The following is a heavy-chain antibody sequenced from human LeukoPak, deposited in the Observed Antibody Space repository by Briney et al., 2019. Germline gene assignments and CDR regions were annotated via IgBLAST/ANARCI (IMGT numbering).Heavy chain of an antibody. CDR2: IIPIFGTA. Sequence: SVKVSCKASGGTFSSYAISWVRQAPGQGLEWMGGIIPIFGTANYAQKFQGRVTITADESTSTAYMELSSLRSEDTAVYYCNLRYFDWSIDYWGQGTLVTVSS. D-gene: IGHD3-9*01. J-gene: IGHJ4*02. CDR1: GGTFSSYA. CDR3: NLRYFDWSIDY. V-gene: IGHV1-69*13.